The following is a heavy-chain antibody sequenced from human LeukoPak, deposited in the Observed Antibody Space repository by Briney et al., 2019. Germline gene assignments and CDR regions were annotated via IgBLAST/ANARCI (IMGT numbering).Heavy chain of an antibody. CDR2: ISSSGSTI. CDR1: GFTFSSYE. J-gene: IGHJ4*02. V-gene: IGHV3-48*03. CDR3: ARGEAIAALDY. D-gene: IGHD6-13*01. Sequence: GGSLRLSCAASGFTFSSYEMNWVRQAPGKGLEWVSYISSSGSTIYYADSVKGRFTISRDNAKNSLYLQTNSLRAEDTAVYYCARGEAIAALDYWGQGTLVTVSS.